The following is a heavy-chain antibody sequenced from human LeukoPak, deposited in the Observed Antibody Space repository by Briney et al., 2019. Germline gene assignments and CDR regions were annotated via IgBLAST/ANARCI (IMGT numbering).Heavy chain of an antibody. V-gene: IGHV3-64*01. CDR3: ARASVTSWKYGMDV. Sequence: GGSLILSCVASGFTFSSHAMHWVRRAPGKGLEYVSVVSSNGGTTYYASSVKGRFTISRDNSKNTLYLQMGSLRPEDMSVYYCARASVTSWKYGMDVWGQGTTVTVSS. D-gene: IGHD4-17*01. CDR2: VSSNGGTT. J-gene: IGHJ6*02. CDR1: GFTFSSHA.